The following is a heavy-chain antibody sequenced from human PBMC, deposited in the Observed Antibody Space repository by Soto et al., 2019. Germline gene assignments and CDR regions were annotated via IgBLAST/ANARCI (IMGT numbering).Heavy chain of an antibody. CDR1: GDCVSSNSPA. V-gene: IGHV6-1*01. J-gene: IGHJ6*02. CDR2: TYYRSKWYN. Sequence: PSQTLSLTCAISGDCVSSNSPAWHWIRQASSRGLEWLGRTYYRSKWYNAYALSVKSRITINPDTSKNQFSLQLNSVTPEDTAVYFCARDAGKATGMAVWGQGTTVTVS. CDR3: ARDAGKATGMAV. D-gene: IGHD6-13*01.